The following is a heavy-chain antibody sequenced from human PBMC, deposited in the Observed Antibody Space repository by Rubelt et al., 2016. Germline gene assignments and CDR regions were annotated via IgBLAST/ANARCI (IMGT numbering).Heavy chain of an antibody. CDR3: AAAIFGVVYHRHAALEI. V-gene: IGHV2-5*02. Sequence: QITLKESGPTLVKPTQTLTLTCTFSGFSLSTSGVGVGWIRQPPGKALEWLALIYWDDDKRYSPSLTSRLTITKDTSNNQVGLTRTDMDPVDTATYYCAAAIFGVVYHRHAALEIWGQGTMVTVSS. CDR1: GFSLSTSGVG. D-gene: IGHD3-3*01. CDR2: IYWDDDK. J-gene: IGHJ3*02.